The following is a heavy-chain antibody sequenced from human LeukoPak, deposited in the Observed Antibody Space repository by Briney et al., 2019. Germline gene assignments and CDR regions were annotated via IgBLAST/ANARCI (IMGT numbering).Heavy chain of an antibody. D-gene: IGHD2-2*02. V-gene: IGHV1-69*05. J-gene: IGHJ1*01. Sequence: ASVKVSCKASGGTFSSYAISWVRQAPGQGLEWMGGIIPIFGTANYAQKFQGRVTITTDESTSTAYMELSSLRSEDTAVYYCARDRVGYCSSTSCYTFQHWGQGTLVIVSS. CDR1: GGTFSSYA. CDR2: IIPIFGTA. CDR3: ARDRVGYCSSTSCYTFQH.